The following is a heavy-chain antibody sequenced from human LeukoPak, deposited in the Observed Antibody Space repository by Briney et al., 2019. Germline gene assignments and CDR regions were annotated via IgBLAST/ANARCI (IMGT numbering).Heavy chain of an antibody. Sequence: SETLSLTCAVDGGSFSGYYWSWIGQPPGKGVEWMGEINHSGSTNNNPSLTSRGTISIDTNKNQYSLTLSSVTAADTAVYYCASASSIGYSYGKDFDFWGKGTLVTV. CDR2: INHSGST. CDR1: GGSFSGYY. J-gene: IGHJ4*02. CDR3: ASASSIGYSYGKDFDF. D-gene: IGHD5-18*01. V-gene: IGHV4-34*04.